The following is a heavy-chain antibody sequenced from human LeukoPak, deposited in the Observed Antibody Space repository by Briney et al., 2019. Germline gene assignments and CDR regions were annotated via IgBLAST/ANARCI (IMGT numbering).Heavy chain of an antibody. D-gene: IGHD4-17*01. CDR1: GYYFTSYW. CDR3: ARHSDYGDYGEDYYYMDV. Sequence: PGESLKISCKGSGYYFTSYWLGWVRQMPGKGLEWMGIIYPGDSDTRYSPSFQGQVTISADKSISTAYLQWSSLKASDTAMYYCARHSDYGDYGEDYYYMDVWGKGTTVTISS. CDR2: IYPGDSDT. J-gene: IGHJ6*03. V-gene: IGHV5-51*01.